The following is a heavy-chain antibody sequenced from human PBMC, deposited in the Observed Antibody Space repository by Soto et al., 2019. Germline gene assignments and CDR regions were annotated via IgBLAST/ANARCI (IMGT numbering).Heavy chain of an antibody. Sequence: QVQLVQSGAEVKKPGSSVKVSCKASGGTFSSYTISWVRQAPGQGLEWMGRILPILGIANYAQKFQGRVTVTADQSTSTAYMELSSLTSEDTAVYYCATGSGRGFFDYWCQGTLVTASS. CDR2: ILPILGIA. D-gene: IGHD3-10*01. CDR3: ATGSGRGFFDY. CDR1: GGTFSSYT. J-gene: IGHJ4*02. V-gene: IGHV1-69*02.